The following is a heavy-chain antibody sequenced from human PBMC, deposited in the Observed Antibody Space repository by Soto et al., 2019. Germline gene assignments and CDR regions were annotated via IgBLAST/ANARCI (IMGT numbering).Heavy chain of an antibody. Sequence: EVHLLESGGGLVQPGGSLILSCAASGFSFSSYALSWVRQAPGKGLEWVSAISGSGGSTFYADSVKGRFTISRDNSKNTMYLQMNSLRAEDTALYYCAKPPHYYDSSGYDSWGQGTLVTVSS. V-gene: IGHV3-23*01. CDR2: ISGSGGST. CDR3: AKPPHYYDSSGYDS. D-gene: IGHD3-22*01. J-gene: IGHJ4*02. CDR1: GFSFSSYA.